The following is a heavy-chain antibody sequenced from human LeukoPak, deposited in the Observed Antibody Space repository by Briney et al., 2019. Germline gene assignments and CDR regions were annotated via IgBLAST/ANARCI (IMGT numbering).Heavy chain of an antibody. CDR1: GGSISSYY. CDR3: AREMSMVRGVIPAYYFDY. J-gene: IGHJ4*02. Sequence: SETLSLTRTVSGGSISSYYWSWIRQPPGKGLEWIGYIYYSGSTNYNPSLKSRVTISVDTSKNQFSLKLSSVTAADTAVYYCAREMSMVRGVIPAYYFDYWGQGTLVTVSS. V-gene: IGHV4-59*01. CDR2: IYYSGST. D-gene: IGHD3-10*01.